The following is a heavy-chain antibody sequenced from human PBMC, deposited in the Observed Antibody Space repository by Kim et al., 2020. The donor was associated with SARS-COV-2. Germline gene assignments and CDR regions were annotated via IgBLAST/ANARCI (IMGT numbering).Heavy chain of an antibody. CDR1: GFTFDDYA. CDR3: AKDIVWYMVRGENGMDV. CDR2: ISGDGGST. V-gene: IGHV3-43*02. Sequence: GGSLRLSCAASGFTFDDYAMHWVRQAPGKGLEWVSLISGDGGSTYYADSVKGRFTISRDNSKNSLYLQMNSLRTEDTALYYCAKDIVWYMVRGENGMDVWGQGTTVTVSS. J-gene: IGHJ6*02. D-gene: IGHD3-10*01.